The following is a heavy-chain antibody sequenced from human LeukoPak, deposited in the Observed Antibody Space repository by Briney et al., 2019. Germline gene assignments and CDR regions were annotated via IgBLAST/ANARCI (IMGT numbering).Heavy chain of an antibody. CDR2: MYTSGST. CDR3: ARANYIAVAGYFDY. J-gene: IGHJ4*02. Sequence: SQTLSLTCTVSGGSISSGTYYWSWIRQPAGKGLEWIGRMYTSGSTNYNPSLKSRVTIPVDTSKNQFSLKLRSVTAADTAVYYCARANYIAVAGYFDYWGQGTLVTASS. V-gene: IGHV4-61*02. D-gene: IGHD6-19*01. CDR1: GGSISSGTYY.